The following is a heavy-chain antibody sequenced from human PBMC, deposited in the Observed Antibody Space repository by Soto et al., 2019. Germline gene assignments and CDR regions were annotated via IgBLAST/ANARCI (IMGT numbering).Heavy chain of an antibody. J-gene: IGHJ5*02. CDR2: ISHSGST. D-gene: IGHD2-2*01. Sequence: SETLSLTCAVYGGSFSDNEWNWIRQPPGKGLEWIGEISHSGSTNYNPSLKSRVTISVDTSKNQFSLKLSSVTAADTAVYYCAREGRYCSTTSCFGWWFDPWGQGTLVTVSS. CDR1: GGSFSDNE. V-gene: IGHV4-34*01. CDR3: AREGRYCSTTSCFGWWFDP.